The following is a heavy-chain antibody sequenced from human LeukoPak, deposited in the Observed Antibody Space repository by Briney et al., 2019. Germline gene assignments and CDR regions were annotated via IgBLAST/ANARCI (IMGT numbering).Heavy chain of an antibody. V-gene: IGHV3-9*01. J-gene: IGHJ4*02. CDR1: GFTFDDYA. Sequence: HPGRSLRLSCAASGFTFDDYAMPWVRHAPGKGLEWVSGINWNSGTIGYADSVKGRFTISRDNAKNSLYLQMNSLRAEDTAFYYCAKAHSSWYSGVGDWGQGTLFTVSS. D-gene: IGHD2-15*01. CDR2: INWNSGTI. CDR3: AKAHSSWYSGVGD.